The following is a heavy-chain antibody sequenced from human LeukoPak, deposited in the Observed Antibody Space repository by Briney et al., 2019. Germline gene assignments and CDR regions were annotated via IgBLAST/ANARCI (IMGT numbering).Heavy chain of an antibody. CDR3: ARDFYGDYALSAFDI. CDR2: IKQDGIEK. CDR1: GFTFSSYW. V-gene: IGHV3-7*01. Sequence: GGSLRLSCAASGFTFSSYWMSWVRQAPGKGLEWVANIKQDGIEKYYVDSVKGRFTISRDNAKNSLYVQMNSLRAEDTAAYYCARDFYGDYALSAFDIWGQGTMVTVSS. J-gene: IGHJ3*02. D-gene: IGHD4-17*01.